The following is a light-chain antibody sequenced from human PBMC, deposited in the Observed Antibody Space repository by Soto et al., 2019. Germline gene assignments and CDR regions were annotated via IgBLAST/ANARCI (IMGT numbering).Light chain of an antibody. J-gene: IGKJ3*01. CDR3: QQYDNLPPGFT. Sequence: EIVLTQSPATLSLSPGERATLSCRASQSVSGCLAWYQQKPGQAPRLLIYDASNRATGIPARFSGSGSGTDFTLTISSLEPEDFATYYCQQYDNLPPGFTFGPGTKVDIK. V-gene: IGKV3-11*01. CDR2: DAS. CDR1: QSVSGC.